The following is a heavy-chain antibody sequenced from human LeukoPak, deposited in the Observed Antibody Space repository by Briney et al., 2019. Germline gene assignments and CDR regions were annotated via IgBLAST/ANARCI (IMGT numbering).Heavy chain of an antibody. CDR1: GGSISSYY. CDR2: IYYSGST. CDR3: ARSKSGGYMDV. J-gene: IGHJ6*03. Sequence: KPSETLSLTCTVSGGSISSYYWSWIRQPPGKGLEWIGYIYYSGSTNYNPSLKSRVTISVDTSKNQFSLKLSSVTAADTAVYYCARSKSGGYMDVWGKGTTVTVSS. D-gene: IGHD3-10*01. V-gene: IGHV4-59*01.